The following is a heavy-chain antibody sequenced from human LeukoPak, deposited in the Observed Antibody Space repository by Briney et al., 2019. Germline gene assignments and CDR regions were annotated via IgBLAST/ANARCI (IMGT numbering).Heavy chain of an antibody. J-gene: IGHJ1*01. Sequence: ASVKVSCKGSGYSFSSYGFSWGRQAPGQGLEGVGWISAYNNYTKYSEKFQGRVTMTTDTSTSTGYMELRSLRSDDTAVYYCAREPRTGTRHFQHWGQGTLVTVSS. V-gene: IGHV1-18*01. CDR1: GYSFSSYG. CDR3: AREPRTGTRHFQH. D-gene: IGHD1-1*01. CDR2: ISAYNNYT.